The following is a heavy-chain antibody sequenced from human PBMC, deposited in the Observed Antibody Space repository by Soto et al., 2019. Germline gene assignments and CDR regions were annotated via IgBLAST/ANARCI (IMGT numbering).Heavy chain of an antibody. CDR3: ARYETYCPSRSCAQGFDF. V-gene: IGHV5-51*01. CDR2: IFPDDSEI. D-gene: IGHD1-26*01. J-gene: IGHJ4*01. Sequence: EPLKIPGQGGRQSFSSYSITSLPQVHANVLEQLGFIFPDDSEITYSPAFEDQVTMSADKSTDTAYLQWTSLKAADTAIYYCARYETYCPSRSCAQGFDFWAHGTLVTVSS. CDR1: RQSFSSYS.